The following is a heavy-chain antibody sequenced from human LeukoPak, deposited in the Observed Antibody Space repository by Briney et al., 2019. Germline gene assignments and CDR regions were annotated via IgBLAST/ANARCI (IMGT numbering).Heavy chain of an antibody. CDR2: INHSGST. CDR3: ARGRTHTAMVTRVYYYCGMDV. CDR1: GGSFSGYY. J-gene: IGHJ6*02. D-gene: IGHD5-18*01. Sequence: SETLSLTCAVYGGSFSGYYWSWIRQPPGKGLEWIGEINHSGSTNYNPSLKSRVTISVDTSKNQFSLKLSSVTAADTAVYYCARGRTHTAMVTRVYYYCGMDVWGQGTTVTVSS. V-gene: IGHV4-34*01.